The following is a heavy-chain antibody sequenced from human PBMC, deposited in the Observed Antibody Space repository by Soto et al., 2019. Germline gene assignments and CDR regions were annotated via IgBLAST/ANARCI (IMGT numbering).Heavy chain of an antibody. V-gene: IGHV4-4*02. CDR2: IYHTGTT. D-gene: IGHD3-3*01. Sequence: PSETLSLTCAVSGGSISNNNCWNWVRQPPGKGLEWIGEIYHTGTTNYNPSLKSRVTISLEQSKNQFSLKLTSVTAADTAVCYCARRRITTFGVIITGYGMDVWGQGTTVTVSS. CDR3: ARRRITTFGVIITGYGMDV. J-gene: IGHJ6*02. CDR1: GGSISNNNC.